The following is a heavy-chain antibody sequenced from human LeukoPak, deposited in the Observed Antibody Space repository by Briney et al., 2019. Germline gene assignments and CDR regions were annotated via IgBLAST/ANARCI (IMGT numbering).Heavy chain of an antibody. V-gene: IGHV4-59*01. D-gene: IGHD3-22*01. J-gene: IGHJ4*02. Sequence: LSLTCTVSGGSISSYYWSWIRQPPGKGLEWIGYVSYGGSTNYNPSLKSRVTMTVDTSKDQFSLRLNSVTAADTAVYYCARRRYYYDSSGYSGYFDYWGQGTLVTVSS. CDR2: VSYGGST. CDR1: GGSISSYY. CDR3: ARRRYYYDSSGYSGYFDY.